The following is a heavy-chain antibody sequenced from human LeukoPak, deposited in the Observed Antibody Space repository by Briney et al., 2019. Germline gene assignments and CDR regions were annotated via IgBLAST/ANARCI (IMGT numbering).Heavy chain of an antibody. CDR2: ISGSGGST. V-gene: IGHV3-23*01. D-gene: IGHD2/OR15-2a*01. CDR1: GFTFSSYA. Sequence: GGSLRLSCAASGFTFSSYAMSWVRQAPGKGLEWVSAISGSGGSTYYADSVKGRFTISRDNSKNTLYLQMNSLRAEDTAVYYCAGSMDQRGLTFPSLSSLDLIWGQGTLVTVSS. CDR3: AGSMDQRGLTFPSLSSLDLI. J-gene: IGHJ4*02.